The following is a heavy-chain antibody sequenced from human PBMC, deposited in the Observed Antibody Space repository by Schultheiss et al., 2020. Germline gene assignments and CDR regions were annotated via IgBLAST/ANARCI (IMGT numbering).Heavy chain of an antibody. D-gene: IGHD6-13*01. CDR1: GGSISSSSYY. V-gene: IGHV4-39*01. J-gene: IGHJ6*02. CDR3: ARGLPSSSWYYYYGMDV. CDR2: IYYSGST. Sequence: SETLSLTCTVSGGSISSSSYYWGWIRQPPGKGLEWIGSIYYSGSTYYNPSLKSRVTISVDTSKNQFSLKLSSVTAADTAVYYCARGLPSSSWYYYYGMDVWGQGTTVTVSS.